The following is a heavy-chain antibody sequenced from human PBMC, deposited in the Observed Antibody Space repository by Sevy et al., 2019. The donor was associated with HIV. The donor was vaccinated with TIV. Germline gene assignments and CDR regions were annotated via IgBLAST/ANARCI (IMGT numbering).Heavy chain of an antibody. J-gene: IGHJ4*02. D-gene: IGHD6-19*01. CDR2: ISWNSGSI. V-gene: IGHV3-9*01. Sequence: GGCLRLSCAASGFTFDDYAMHWVRQAPGKGLEWVSGISWNSGSIGYADSVKGRFTISRDNAKNSLYLQMNSLRAEDTALYYCAKDMVAGEFHYWGQGTLVTVSS. CDR3: AKDMVAGEFHY. CDR1: GFTFDDYA.